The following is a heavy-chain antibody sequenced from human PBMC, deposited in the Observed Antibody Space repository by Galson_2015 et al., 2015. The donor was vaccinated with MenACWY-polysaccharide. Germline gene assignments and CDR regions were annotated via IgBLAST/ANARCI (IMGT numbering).Heavy chain of an antibody. CDR1: GFLFRFSIYA. CDR2: IDGDGANT. CDR3: AKGRDALDA. Sequence: SLRLSCAASGFLFRFSIYAMTWVRQAPGKGPERVSDIDGDGANTNYADSVKGRFTVSRDNSQNTVYLQMNSLRAEDTAVYYCAKGRDALDAWGQGAMVTTSS. J-gene: IGHJ3*01. V-gene: IGHV3-23*01.